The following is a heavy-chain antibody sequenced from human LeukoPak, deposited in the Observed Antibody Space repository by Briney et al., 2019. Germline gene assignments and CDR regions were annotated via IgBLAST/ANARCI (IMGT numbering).Heavy chain of an antibody. CDR3: ARERGPWIRDAFDI. Sequence: SETLSLTCTVSGGSISSGSYYWSWIRQPAGKGLEWIGRIYTSGSTNYNPSLKSRVTISVDTSKNQFSLKLSSVTAADTAVYYCARERGPWIRDAFDIWGQGTMVTVSS. CDR2: IYTSGST. J-gene: IGHJ3*02. D-gene: IGHD5-18*01. V-gene: IGHV4-61*02. CDR1: GGSISSGSYY.